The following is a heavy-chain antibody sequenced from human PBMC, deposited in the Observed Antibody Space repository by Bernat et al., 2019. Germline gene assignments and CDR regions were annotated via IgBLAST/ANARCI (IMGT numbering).Heavy chain of an antibody. J-gene: IGHJ4*02. V-gene: IGHV3-7*03. CDR1: GFTFSSYW. D-gene: IGHD4-17*01. CDR3: ATTPYGGFDY. Sequence: EVQLVESGGGLVQPGGSLRLSCAASGFTFSSYWMSWVRQAPGKGLEWLANIEEDGSDKYHVDSVKGRFTISRDNAKNSLYLQMNSLRAEDTAMYYCATTPYGGFDYWGQGTLVTVSS. CDR2: IEEDGSDK.